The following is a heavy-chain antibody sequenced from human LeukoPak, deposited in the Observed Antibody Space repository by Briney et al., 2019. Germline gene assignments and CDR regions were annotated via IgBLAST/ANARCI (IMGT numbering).Heavy chain of an antibody. CDR3: ARHGLGYLTTVTTFRSNWFDP. Sequence: KPSETLSLTCTVSGGSISSYYWSWIRQPPGKGLEWIGYIYYSGSTNYNPSLKSRVTISVDTSKNQFSLKLSSVTAADTAVYYCARHGLGYLTTVTTFRSNWFDPWGQGTLVTVSS. V-gene: IGHV4-59*08. CDR2: IYYSGST. D-gene: IGHD4-17*01. CDR1: GGSISSYY. J-gene: IGHJ5*02.